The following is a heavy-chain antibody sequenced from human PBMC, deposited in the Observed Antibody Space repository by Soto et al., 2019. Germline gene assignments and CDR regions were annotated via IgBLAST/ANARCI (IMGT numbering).Heavy chain of an antibody. CDR1: GGSFSGYY. CDR3: ARGIAAAG. D-gene: IGHD6-13*01. V-gene: IGHV4-34*01. Sequence: KASETLSLTCAVYGGSFSGYYWSWIRQPPGKGLEWIGEINHSGSTNYNPSLKSRVTISVDTSKNQFSLKLSSVTAADTAVYYCARGIAAAGWGQGTLVTVSS. J-gene: IGHJ4*02. CDR2: INHSGST.